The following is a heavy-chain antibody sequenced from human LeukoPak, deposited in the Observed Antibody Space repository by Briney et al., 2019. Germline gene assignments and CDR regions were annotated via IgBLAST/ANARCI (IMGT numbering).Heavy chain of an antibody. CDR3: AKDGSYYDIDH. CDR1: GFIFSSSG. Sequence: GGSLRLSCAASGFIFSSSGMHWVRQAPGKGLEWVAFIQYDGSNEYSADSVKGRFIISRDNSKNTLYLQMNSLRVEDTAVYFCAKDGSYYDIDHWGQETLVTVSS. J-gene: IGHJ4*02. V-gene: IGHV3-30*02. D-gene: IGHD3-9*01. CDR2: IQYDGSNE.